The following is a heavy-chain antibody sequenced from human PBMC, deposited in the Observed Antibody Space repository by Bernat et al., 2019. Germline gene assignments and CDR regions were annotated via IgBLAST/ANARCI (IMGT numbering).Heavy chain of an antibody. CDR3: AKDYGDYVEYFQY. CDR2: ISGSGGST. J-gene: IGHJ1*01. Sequence: EVQLLESGGGLVQPGGSLRLSCAASGFTFSTYPMTWVRQAPGKGLEWVSLISGSGGSTYYADSVKGRFTISRDNSKNTLYLQMNSLRSDDSAVYYCAKDYGDYVEYFQYWGQGTLVTVSS. D-gene: IGHD4-17*01. V-gene: IGHV3-23*01. CDR1: GFTFSTYP.